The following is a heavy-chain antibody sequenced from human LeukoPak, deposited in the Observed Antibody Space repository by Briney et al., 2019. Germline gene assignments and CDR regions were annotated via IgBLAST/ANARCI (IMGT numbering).Heavy chain of an antibody. CDR1: GYTFTSYG. D-gene: IGHD3-3*01. V-gene: IGHV1-18*01. Sequence: ASVKVSCKASGYTFTSYGISWVRQAPGQGLEWMGWISAYNGNTNYAQKLQGRVTMTTDTSTSTAYMELRGLRSDDTAVYYCARVLEAYYYYGMDVWGQGTTVTVSS. CDR2: ISAYNGNT. CDR3: ARVLEAYYYYGMDV. J-gene: IGHJ6*02.